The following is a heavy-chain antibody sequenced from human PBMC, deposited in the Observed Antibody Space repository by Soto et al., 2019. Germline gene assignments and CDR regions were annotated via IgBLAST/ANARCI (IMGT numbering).Heavy chain of an antibody. Sequence: GALRLCCAASGFSFSSYWMSWVRQAPGKGLEWVANIKQDGSEKYYVDSVKGRFTISRDNAKNSLYLQMNSLRAEDTAVYYCARDQPKITMIVSPDAFDIWGQGTMVTVSS. V-gene: IGHV3-7*03. D-gene: IGHD3-22*01. CDR2: IKQDGSEK. CDR3: ARDQPKITMIVSPDAFDI. J-gene: IGHJ3*02. CDR1: GFSFSSYW.